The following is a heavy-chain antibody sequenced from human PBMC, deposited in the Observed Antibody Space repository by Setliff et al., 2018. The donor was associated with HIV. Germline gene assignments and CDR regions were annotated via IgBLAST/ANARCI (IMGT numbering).Heavy chain of an antibody. Sequence: ASVMVSCKASGYTFTSYGISWVRQAPGQGLEWMGWISAYNGNTNYAQKLQGRVTMTTDTSTSTAYMELRSLRSDDTAVYYCARGPPIVVVPAALLTFDYWGQGALVTVSS. CDR3: ARGPPIVVVPAALLTFDY. D-gene: IGHD2-2*01. V-gene: IGHV1-18*01. J-gene: IGHJ4*02. CDR1: GYTFTSYG. CDR2: ISAYNGNT.